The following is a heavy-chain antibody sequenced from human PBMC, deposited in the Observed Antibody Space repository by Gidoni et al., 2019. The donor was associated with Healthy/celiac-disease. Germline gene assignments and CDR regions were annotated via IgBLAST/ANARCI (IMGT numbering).Heavy chain of an antibody. CDR2: IIPILGIA. D-gene: IGHD6-19*01. J-gene: IGHJ5*02. V-gene: IGHV1-69*04. CDR1: GGTFSSYA. CDR3: ARGGGSGWYNWFDP. Sequence: QLQLVQSGAEVKKPGSSVYVSCKSSGGTFSSYAISWVRQAPGQGLEWMGRIIPILGIANYAQKFQGRVTITVDKSTSTAYMERSSLRSEDTAVYYCARGGGSGWYNWFDPWGQGTLVTVSS.